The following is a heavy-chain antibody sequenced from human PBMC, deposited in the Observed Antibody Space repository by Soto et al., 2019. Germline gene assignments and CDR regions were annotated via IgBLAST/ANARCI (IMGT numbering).Heavy chain of an antibody. J-gene: IGHJ3*02. Sequence: QVQLVQSGAEVKKPGSSVKVSCKASGGTFSSYAISWVRQAPGQGLEWMGGIIPIFGTANYAQKFQGRVRITADESTSTAYMELSSLRSEDTAVYYCAIVAHVVAATDDAFAIWGQGTMVTVSS. CDR3: AIVAHVVAATDDAFAI. V-gene: IGHV1-69*12. CDR2: IIPIFGTA. CDR1: GGTFSSYA. D-gene: IGHD2-15*01.